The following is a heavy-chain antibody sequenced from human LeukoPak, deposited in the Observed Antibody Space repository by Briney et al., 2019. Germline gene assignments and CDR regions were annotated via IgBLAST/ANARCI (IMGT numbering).Heavy chain of an antibody. CDR2: INPSGGST. CDR1: GYTFTSYY. V-gene: IGHV1-46*01. J-gene: IGHJ6*03. CDR3: ARDGGYQRIDYYYYYYMDV. Sequence: ASVKVSCKASGYTFTSYYMHWVRQAPGQGLEWMGIINPSGGSTSYAQKFQGRVTMTRDMSTNTVYMELSSLRSEDTAVYYCARDGGYQRIDYYYYYYMDVWGKGTTVTVSS. D-gene: IGHD2-2*01.